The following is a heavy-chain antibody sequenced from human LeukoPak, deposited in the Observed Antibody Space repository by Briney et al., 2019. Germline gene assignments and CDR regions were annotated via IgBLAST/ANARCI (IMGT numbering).Heavy chain of an antibody. CDR2: INPNSGGT. D-gene: IGHD3-10*01. V-gene: IGHV1-2*02. CDR3: ARAVGSGSRPLYYYGMDV. Sequence: ASVTVSCTASGYTFTGYYMHWVRQAPGQGLEWMGWINPNSGGTNYAQKFQGRVTMTRDTSISTAYMELSRLRSDDTAVYYCARAVGSGSRPLYYYGMDVWGQGTTVTVSS. J-gene: IGHJ6*02. CDR1: GYTFTGYY.